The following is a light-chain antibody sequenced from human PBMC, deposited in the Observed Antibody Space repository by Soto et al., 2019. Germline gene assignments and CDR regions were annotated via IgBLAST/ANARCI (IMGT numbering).Light chain of an antibody. CDR1: QSVSSY. Sequence: EIVLTQSPATLSLSPGERATLSCRASQSVSSYLAWYQQKPGQAPRLLIYDASNRATGSPARFSGSGSGTDFTLTISSLGPEDFEVYYCQQRSNWPPLFTFGPGTKVDIK. J-gene: IGKJ3*01. V-gene: IGKV3-11*01. CDR3: QQRSNWPPLFT. CDR2: DAS.